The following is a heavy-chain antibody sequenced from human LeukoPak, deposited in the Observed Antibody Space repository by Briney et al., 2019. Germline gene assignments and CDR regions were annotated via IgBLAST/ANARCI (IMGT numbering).Heavy chain of an antibody. Sequence: PSETLSLTCTVSGASITSYYWSWIRQPPGKGLEWIGYIFYSGYTSYNPSLKTRVTISIDTSKSQFSLMLSSVTAADMAVFYCAGDNSNYNFDYWGQGTLVTVSS. V-gene: IGHV4-59*12. J-gene: IGHJ4*02. CDR2: IFYSGYT. CDR1: GASITSYY. D-gene: IGHD4-11*01. CDR3: AGDNSNYNFDY.